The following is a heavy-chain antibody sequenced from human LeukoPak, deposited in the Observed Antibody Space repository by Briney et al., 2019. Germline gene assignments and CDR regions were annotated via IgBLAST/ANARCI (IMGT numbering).Heavy chain of an antibody. Sequence: GGSLRLSCAASGFSFSSYGMHWVRQAPGKGLEWVAVISYDGSNKYYADSVKGRFTISRDNSKNTLYLQMNSLRAEDTAVYYCAKAPYGSGSYRTYYFDYWGQGTLVTVSS. J-gene: IGHJ4*02. CDR2: ISYDGSNK. V-gene: IGHV3-30*18. D-gene: IGHD3-10*01. CDR3: AKAPYGSGSYRTYYFDY. CDR1: GFSFSSYG.